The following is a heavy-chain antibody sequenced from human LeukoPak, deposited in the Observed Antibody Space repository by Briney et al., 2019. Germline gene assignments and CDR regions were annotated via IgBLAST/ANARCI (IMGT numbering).Heavy chain of an antibody. CDR2: INPNSGGT. D-gene: IGHD3-22*01. V-gene: IGHV1-2*02. CDR3: ARGYYDSSDYEYFQH. CDR1: GYTFSGYY. J-gene: IGHJ1*01. Sequence: AASVKVSCKASGYTFSGYYLHWVRQAPGQGLEWMGWINPNSGGTNSAQKFQGRATMTRDTSIITAYMELSRLRSDDTAVYFCARGYYDSSDYEYFQHWGQGTLVTVSS.